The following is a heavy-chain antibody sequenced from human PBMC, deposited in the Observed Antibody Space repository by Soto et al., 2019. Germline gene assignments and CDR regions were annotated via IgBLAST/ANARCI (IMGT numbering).Heavy chain of an antibody. CDR1: GGSFSCYY. V-gene: IGHV4-34*01. CDR2: INHSGST. Sequence: SETLSLTCAVYGGSFSCYYWSWIRQPPGKGLEWIGEINHSGSTNYNPSLKSRVTISVDTSKNQFSLRLSSVTAADTAVYYCARNNQSKYRNWFGWFDPWGQGTLVTVSS. CDR3: ARNNQSKYRNWFGWFDP. D-gene: IGHD3-16*01. J-gene: IGHJ5*02.